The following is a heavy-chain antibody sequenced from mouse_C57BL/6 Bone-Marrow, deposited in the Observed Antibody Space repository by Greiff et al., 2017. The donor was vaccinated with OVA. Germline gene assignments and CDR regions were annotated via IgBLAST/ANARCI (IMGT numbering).Heavy chain of an antibody. CDR3: ARDCFDY. V-gene: IGHV1-76*01. J-gene: IGHJ2*01. CDR1: GYTFTDYY. Sequence: VKLMESGAELVRPGASVKLSCKASGYTFTDYYINWVKQRPGQGLEWIARIYPGSGNTYYNEKFKGKATLTAEKSSSTAYMQLSSLTSEDSAVYFCARDCFDYWGQGTTLTVSS. CDR2: IYPGSGNT.